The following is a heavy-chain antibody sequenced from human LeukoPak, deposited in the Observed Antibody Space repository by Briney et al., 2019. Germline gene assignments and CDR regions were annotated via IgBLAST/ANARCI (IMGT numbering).Heavy chain of an antibody. V-gene: IGHV4-61*02. Sequence: PSQTLSLTCTVSGGSISSGSYYWSWIRQPAGKGLEWIGRIYTSGSTNYNPSLKSRVTISVDTSKNQFSLKLSSVTAADTAVYYCASGLAAFDIWGQGTMVTVSP. CDR1: GGSISSGSYY. CDR2: IYTSGST. D-gene: IGHD3-10*01. J-gene: IGHJ3*02. CDR3: ASGLAAFDI.